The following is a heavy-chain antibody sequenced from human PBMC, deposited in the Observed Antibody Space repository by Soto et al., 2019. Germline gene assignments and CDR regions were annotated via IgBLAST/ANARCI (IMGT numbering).Heavy chain of an antibody. Sequence: SETLSLTCAVYGGSFSGYYWSWIRQPPGKGLEWIGEINHSGSTNYNPSLKSRVTISVDTSKNQFSLKLSSVTAADTAVYYCARGKVGIAAAGTGYYYYGMDVWGQVNPVT. D-gene: IGHD6-13*01. CDR2: INHSGST. CDR3: ARGKVGIAAAGTGYYYYGMDV. V-gene: IGHV4-34*01. CDR1: GGSFSGYY. J-gene: IGHJ6*02.